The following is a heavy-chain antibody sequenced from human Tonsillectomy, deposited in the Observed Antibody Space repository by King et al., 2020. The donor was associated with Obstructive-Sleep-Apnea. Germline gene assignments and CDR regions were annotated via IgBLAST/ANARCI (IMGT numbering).Heavy chain of an antibody. CDR2: IRWNSGSI. V-gene: IGHV3-9*01. D-gene: IGHD2-2*01. CDR1: GFTFDDYA. Sequence: VQLVESGGGLVQPGRSLRLSCAASGFTFDDYAMHWVRQAPGKGLEWGSGIRWNSGSIGYADSGKGRFTTSRDKAKNSRYLQMNSLRAEDTALYYCAKELIRSSTSCPDYWGQGTLVTVSS. CDR3: AKELIRSSTSCPDY. J-gene: IGHJ4*02.